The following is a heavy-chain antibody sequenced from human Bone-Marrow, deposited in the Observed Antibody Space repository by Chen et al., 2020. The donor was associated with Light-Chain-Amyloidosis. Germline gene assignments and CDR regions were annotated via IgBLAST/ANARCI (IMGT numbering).Heavy chain of an antibody. J-gene: IGHJ4*02. V-gene: IGHV5-51*01. Sequence: EVQLEQSGAEVKKPGESLKISCKGPGYTFPNYWIGWVRQMPGKGLEWMGVIYPDDSDARYSPSFEGQVTISADKSITTAYLQWRSLKASDTAMYYCARRRDGYNFDYWGQGTLVTVSS. CDR1: GYTFPNYW. CDR2: IYPDDSDA. CDR3: ARRRDGYNFDY. D-gene: IGHD5-12*01.